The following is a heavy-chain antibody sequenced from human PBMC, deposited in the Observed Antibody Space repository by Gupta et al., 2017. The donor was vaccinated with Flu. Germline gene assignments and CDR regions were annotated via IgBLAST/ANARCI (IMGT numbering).Heavy chain of an antibody. CDR3: ARWAGYCSGGTCRSVGFDY. J-gene: IGHJ4*02. V-gene: IGHV3-7*01. CDR2: IKQDGSEK. Sequence: RQAPGKGLEWVANIKQDGSEKYYVDSVKGRFTLSRDNAKNSLYLQMNSLRAEDTAMYYCARWAGYCSGGTCRSVGFDYWGQGTLVTVSS. D-gene: IGHD2-15*01.